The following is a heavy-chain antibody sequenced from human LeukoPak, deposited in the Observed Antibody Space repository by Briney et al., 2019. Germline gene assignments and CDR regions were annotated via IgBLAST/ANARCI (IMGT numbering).Heavy chain of an antibody. D-gene: IGHD5-18*01. CDR1: GGSMSPYH. J-gene: IGHJ6*02. CDR3: ARGPHGYSYGPYYYGMDV. V-gene: IGHV4-59*01. CDR2: IYYSGST. Sequence: SETLSLTCTVSGGSMSPYHWGWIRQPPGKGLEWTGYIYYSGSTNYNPSLNSRVTISVDTSKNQFSLRLSSVTAADTAVYYCARGPHGYSYGPYYYGMDVWGQGTTVTVSS.